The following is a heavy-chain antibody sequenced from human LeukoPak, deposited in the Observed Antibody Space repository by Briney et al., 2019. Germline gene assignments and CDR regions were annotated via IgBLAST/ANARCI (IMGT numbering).Heavy chain of an antibody. D-gene: IGHD3-3*01. J-gene: IGHJ4*02. Sequence: QSGGSLRLSCAASGIPFTTSDMHWVRQAPGKGLEWVAFIRNDGSNTYYADSVRGRFTISRDNAKNSLYLQMNSLRAEDTAVYYCARGYYDFWSGPKFDYWGQGTLVTVSS. CDR3: ARGYYDFWSGPKFDY. CDR2: IRNDGSNT. CDR1: GIPFTTSD. V-gene: IGHV3-30*02.